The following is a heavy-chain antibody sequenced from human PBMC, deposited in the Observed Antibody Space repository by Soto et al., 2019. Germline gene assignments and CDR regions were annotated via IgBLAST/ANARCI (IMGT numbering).Heavy chain of an antibody. D-gene: IGHD2-21*02. V-gene: IGHV3-11*05. CDR3: AREGCGGDCLYYYGMDV. CDR1: GFTFSDYY. Sequence: GGSLRLSCAASGFTFSDYYMSWIRPAPGKGLEWVSYISSSSSYTNYADSVKGRFTISRDNAKNSLYLQMNSLRAEDTAVYYCAREGCGGDCLYYYGMDVWGQGTTVTVSS. J-gene: IGHJ6*02. CDR2: ISSSSSYT.